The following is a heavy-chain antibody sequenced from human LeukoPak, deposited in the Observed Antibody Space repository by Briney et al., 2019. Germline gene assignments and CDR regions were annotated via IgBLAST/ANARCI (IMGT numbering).Heavy chain of an antibody. Sequence: GGSLRLSCAASGFTFSSYGMHWVRQAPGKGLEWVAVISYDGSNKYYADSVKGRFTISRDNSKNTLYLQMNSLRAEDTAVYYCAKIIPRGRDVDYWGQGTLVTVSS. CDR2: ISYDGSNK. CDR3: AKIIPRGRDVDY. V-gene: IGHV3-30*18. D-gene: IGHD2-15*01. J-gene: IGHJ4*02. CDR1: GFTFSSYG.